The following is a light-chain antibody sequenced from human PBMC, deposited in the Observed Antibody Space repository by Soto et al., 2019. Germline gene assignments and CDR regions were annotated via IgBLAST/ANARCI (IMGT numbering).Light chain of an antibody. CDR3: QQYYSYS. CDR1: QSISNW. CDR2: HAS. J-gene: IGKJ1*01. Sequence: IQLTQSPSTLPASVGDRVTLTCRASQSISNWLAWYQQKPGTAPKLLIYHASILETAVPSRFSGNGSGTEFTLTISSLQPGHFATYYCQQYYSYSFGQGSRGEIK. V-gene: IGKV1-5*01.